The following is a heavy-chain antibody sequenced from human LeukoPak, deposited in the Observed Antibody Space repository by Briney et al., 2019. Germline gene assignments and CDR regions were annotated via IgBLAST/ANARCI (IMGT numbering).Heavy chain of an antibody. CDR3: ATDKRYAFDY. CDR1: GFSFTDYP. Sequence: GGSLRSSCATSGFSFTDYPMNWVRQAPGKWLEWISNIRTTAEGAKYAYYADSVKGRVTISRDDGKNTLYLHMNSLRDDDTAVYYCATDKRYAFDYWGQGILVTVSS. CDR2: IRTTAEGAKYA. J-gene: IGHJ4*02. D-gene: IGHD3-9*01. V-gene: IGHV3-48*02.